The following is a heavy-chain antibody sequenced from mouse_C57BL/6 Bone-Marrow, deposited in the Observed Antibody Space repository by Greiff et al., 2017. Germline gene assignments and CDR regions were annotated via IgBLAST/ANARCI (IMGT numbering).Heavy chain of an antibody. Sequence: QVQLKQPGAELVKPGASVKLSCKASGYTFTSYWMHWVKQRPGRGLEGIGRIDPNSGGTTYNEKFKRKATLTVDKPSSTAYMQLSSLTSEDSAVYYCAHGNYFYWYFAVWGTGTTVTVSS. CDR1: GYTFTSYW. CDR2: IDPNSGGT. J-gene: IGHJ1*03. V-gene: IGHV1-72*01. CDR3: AHGNYFYWYFAV. D-gene: IGHD2-1*01.